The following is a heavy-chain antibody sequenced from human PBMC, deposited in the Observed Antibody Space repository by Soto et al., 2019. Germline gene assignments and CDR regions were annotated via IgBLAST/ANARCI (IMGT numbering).Heavy chain of an antibody. CDR1: GFTVSSDY. V-gene: IGHV3-66*04. Sequence: EVQLVESGGGLVQPGGSLRLSCAVSGFTVSSDYISWVRQAPGKGLEWVSVFYSGGSTYYADSVKGRFTISRDTSKNTLYLQMNSLRAEDTAVYYCARHDWFDPWGQGTLVTVSS. CDR3: ARHDWFDP. CDR2: FYSGGST. J-gene: IGHJ5*02.